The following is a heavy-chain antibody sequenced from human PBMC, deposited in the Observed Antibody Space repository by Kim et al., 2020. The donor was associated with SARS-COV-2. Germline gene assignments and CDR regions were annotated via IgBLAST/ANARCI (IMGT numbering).Heavy chain of an antibody. CDR3: VREDRQLVQNYYYGMDV. V-gene: IGHV1-18*04. CDR1: GYTFTSYG. J-gene: IGHJ6*02. D-gene: IGHD6-6*01. CDR2: ISAYNGNT. Sequence: ASVKVSCKASGYTFTSYGISWVRQAPGQGLEWMGWISAYNGNTNYAQKLQGRVTMTTDTSTSTAYMELRSLRSDDTAVYYCVREDRQLVQNYYYGMDVWGQGTTVTVSS.